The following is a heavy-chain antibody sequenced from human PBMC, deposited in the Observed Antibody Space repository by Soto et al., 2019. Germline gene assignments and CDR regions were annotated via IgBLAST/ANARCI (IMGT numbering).Heavy chain of an antibody. Sequence: ASVKVSCKASGGTFSSYTISWVRQAPGQGLEWMGRIIPILGIANYAQKFQGRVTITADKSTSTAYMELSSLRSEDTAVYYCASGGTSSSRHYWGQGTLVTAPQ. CDR2: IIPILGIA. J-gene: IGHJ4*02. CDR1: GGTFSSYT. CDR3: ASGGTSSSRHY. D-gene: IGHD2-2*01. V-gene: IGHV1-69*02.